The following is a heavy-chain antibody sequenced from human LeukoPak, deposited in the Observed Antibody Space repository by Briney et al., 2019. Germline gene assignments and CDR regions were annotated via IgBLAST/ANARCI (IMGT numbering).Heavy chain of an antibody. D-gene: IGHD3-22*01. CDR1: GYSISSGYC. Sequence: PSETLSLTCTDSGYSISSGYCWGWIRQPPGKGLEWIGSIYHSGSTYYNPSLKSRVTISVDTSKNQFSLKLSSVTAADTAVYYCARDTRNYYDSSGYYLVDYWGQGTLVTVSS. CDR3: ARDTRNYYDSSGYYLVDY. V-gene: IGHV4-38-2*02. J-gene: IGHJ4*02. CDR2: IYHSGST.